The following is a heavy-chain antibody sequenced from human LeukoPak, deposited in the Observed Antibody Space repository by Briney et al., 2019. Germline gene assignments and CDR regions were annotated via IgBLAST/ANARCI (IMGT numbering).Heavy chain of an antibody. J-gene: IGHJ4*02. Sequence: ASVKVSCKASGYTFTGYYMHWVRQAPGQGLEWMGWINPNSGGTNYAQKFQGRVTMTRDTSISTAYMELSRLRSDDTAVYYCARVRGSGAPPDYWGQGTLVTVSS. CDR2: INPNSGGT. D-gene: IGHD3-10*01. CDR1: GYTFTGYY. V-gene: IGHV1-2*02. CDR3: ARVRGSGAPPDY.